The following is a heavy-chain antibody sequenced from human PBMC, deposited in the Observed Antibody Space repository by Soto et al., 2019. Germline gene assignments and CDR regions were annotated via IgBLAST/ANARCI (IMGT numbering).Heavy chain of an antibody. CDR1: GYTFTSYA. CDR3: ARDLVDWFDP. CDR2: INAGNGNT. Sequence: AASVKVSCKASGYTFTSYAMHWVRQAPGQRLEWMGWINAGNGNTKYSQKLQGRVTMTTDTSTSTAYMELRSLRSDDTAVYYCARDLVDWFDPWGQGTLVTVSS. J-gene: IGHJ5*02. D-gene: IGHD2-15*01. V-gene: IGHV1-3*01.